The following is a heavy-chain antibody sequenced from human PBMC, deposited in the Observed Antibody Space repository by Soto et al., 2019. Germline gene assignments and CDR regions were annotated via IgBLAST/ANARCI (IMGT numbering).Heavy chain of an antibody. CDR3: TTEASPFDN. CDR1: GFTFTNAW. CDR2: IKSRTDDGTT. D-gene: IGHD6-6*01. Sequence: EVQLVESGGGLVKPGGSLRLSCAASGFTFTNAWMSWVRQAPGKGLEWVGRIKSRTDDGTTNYAAPVKGRFTISRDDSNNTLYLQMNSLKTEDPAVYYCTTEASPFDNWGQGTLVTVSS. J-gene: IGHJ4*02. V-gene: IGHV3-15*01.